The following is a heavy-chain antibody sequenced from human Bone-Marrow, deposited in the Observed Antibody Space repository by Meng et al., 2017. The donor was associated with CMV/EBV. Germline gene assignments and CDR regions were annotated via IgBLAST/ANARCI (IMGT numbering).Heavy chain of an antibody. D-gene: IGHD6-6*01. CDR2: ISAYNGNT. J-gene: IGHJ4*02. CDR1: GYTFTSYT. V-gene: IGHV1-18*01. Sequence: ASVKVSCKASGYTFTSYTISWVRQAPGQGLEWMGWISAYNGNTNYAQKLQGRVTMTRNTSISTAYMELSSLRSEDTAVYYCARSKRIAARWDWGQGTLVTVSS. CDR3: ARSKRIAARWD.